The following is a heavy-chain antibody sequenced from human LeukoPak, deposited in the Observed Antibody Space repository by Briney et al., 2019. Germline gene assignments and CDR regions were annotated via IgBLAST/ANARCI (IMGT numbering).Heavy chain of an antibody. CDR2: IYYSGST. V-gene: IGHV4-31*03. CDR3: ARNRSLYGGADAFDI. CDR1: GGSISSGGYY. D-gene: IGHD4-23*01. Sequence: SETLSLTCTVSGGSISSGGYYWSWIRQHPGKGLEWIGYIYYSGSTYYNPSLKSRVTISVDTSKNQFSLKLSSVTAADTAVYYCARNRSLYGGADAFDIWGQGTMVTVSS. J-gene: IGHJ3*02.